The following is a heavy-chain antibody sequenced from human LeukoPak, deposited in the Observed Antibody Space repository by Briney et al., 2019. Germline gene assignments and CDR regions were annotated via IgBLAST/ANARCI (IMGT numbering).Heavy chain of an antibody. D-gene: IGHD3-22*01. V-gene: IGHV3-23*01. CDR3: AKDPYYYDSSGYYPVYYFDY. Sequence: PGGSLRLSCAASGFTFSSYAMSWVRQAPGKGLEWVSAISGSGGSTYYADSVKGRFTISRDNSKNTLYPQMNSLRAEDTAVYYCAKDPYYYDSSGYYPVYYFDYWGQGTLVTGSS. CDR1: GFTFSSYA. CDR2: ISGSGGST. J-gene: IGHJ4*02.